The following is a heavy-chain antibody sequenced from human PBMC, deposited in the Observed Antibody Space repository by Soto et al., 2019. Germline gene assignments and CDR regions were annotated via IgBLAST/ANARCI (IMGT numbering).Heavy chain of an antibody. CDR2: VYRSGST. Sequence: QVQLQESGPGLVKPSGTLSLTCAVSGGSISSDNWWNWVRQPPGQGLEWIGEVYRSGSTNYDPSPKSRVTISIDMSKNQCSLTLTSVTAADTAMYYCARNGVYSLGSWGQGTLVTVSS. CDR3: ARNGVYSLGS. J-gene: IGHJ5*02. V-gene: IGHV4-4*02. CDR1: GGSISSDNW. D-gene: IGHD4-17*01.